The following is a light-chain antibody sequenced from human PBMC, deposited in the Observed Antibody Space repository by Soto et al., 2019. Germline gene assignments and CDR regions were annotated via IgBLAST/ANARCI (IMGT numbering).Light chain of an antibody. CDR3: KKYDNYQLN. CDR1: QSVRSW. J-gene: IGKJ4*01. V-gene: IGKV1-5*01. CDR2: DAY. Sequence: DIQMTYSPATLSASVVDIVTITCRASQSVRSWLAWYQQKPGTAPKLMIFDAYCLESGVTSRFSGSASGEEFTITISSMQTDDFENYYCKKYDNYQLNFGGGNKVDNK.